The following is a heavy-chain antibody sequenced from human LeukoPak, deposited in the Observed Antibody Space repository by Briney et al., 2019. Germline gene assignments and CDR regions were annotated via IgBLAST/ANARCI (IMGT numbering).Heavy chain of an antibody. CDR3: ARHDSFIPF. CDR1: GFNFNYYA. Sequence: GGSLRLSCAASGFNFNYYAVSWVRQAPGKGLEWVSGISDNEGTTYYTDSVKGRFTIFRDNTKNTVYLKMNNLRADDTAVYFCARHDSFIPFWGQGTLVTVSS. J-gene: IGHJ4*02. CDR2: ISDNEGTT. D-gene: IGHD3-16*02. V-gene: IGHV3-23*01.